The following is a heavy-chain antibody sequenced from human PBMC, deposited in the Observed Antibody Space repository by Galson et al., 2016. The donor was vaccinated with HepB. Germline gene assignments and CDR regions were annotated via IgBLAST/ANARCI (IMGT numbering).Heavy chain of an antibody. J-gene: IGHJ4*02. Sequence: SLRLSCAGSGFPFGDYAMNWFRQAPGKGLEWIGLIRNKGDGGTTDYAASVQGRFSISRDDSKSIAYLQLNSLTPDDTAIYYCSRNRPIDYWGQGTLVTVSS. V-gene: IGHV3-49*03. CDR3: SRNRPIDY. CDR1: GFPFGDYA. CDR2: IRNKGDGGTT.